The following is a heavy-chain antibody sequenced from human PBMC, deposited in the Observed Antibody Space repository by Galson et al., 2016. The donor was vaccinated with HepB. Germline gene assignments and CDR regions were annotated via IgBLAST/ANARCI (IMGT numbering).Heavy chain of an antibody. D-gene: IGHD2-2*01. CDR1: GYTFSSYG. J-gene: IGHJ4*02. Sequence: SVKVSCTASGYTFSSYGITWVRQAPGQGLEWVGWISGYNGKTSYAQKLQGRVVVTTDTSTSTAYMELRSLRSDDTAMYYCAREGIAVEGTVDFWGQGTLVTVSS. V-gene: IGHV1-18*01. CDR2: ISGYNGKT. CDR3: AREGIAVEGTVDF.